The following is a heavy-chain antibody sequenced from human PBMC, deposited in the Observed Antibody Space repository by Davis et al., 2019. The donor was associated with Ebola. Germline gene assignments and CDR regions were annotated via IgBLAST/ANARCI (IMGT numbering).Heavy chain of an antibody. CDR2: KSTSLGPG. J-gene: IGHJ4*02. V-gene: IGHV1-69*06. CDR3: AREGGYSSGWPYFDN. CDR1: GGKVSRYA. Sequence: AASVKVSCKASGGKVSRYASRWVRKATGQGSEWMGGKSTSLGPGNYGQKFQGRVTITADKSTSTAYMELSSLRYEDTAVYYCAREGGYSSGWPYFDNWGQGTLVTVSS. D-gene: IGHD6-19*01.